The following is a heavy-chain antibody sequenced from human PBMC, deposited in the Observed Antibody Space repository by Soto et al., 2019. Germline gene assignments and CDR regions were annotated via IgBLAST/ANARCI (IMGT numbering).Heavy chain of an antibody. J-gene: IGHJ4*02. D-gene: IGHD3-10*01. CDR3: ARTYHFGSGSYLYYFAY. V-gene: IGHV3-23*01. Sequence: GGSLRLSCAASGFTFSHYAMSWVRQAPGKGLEWVSTIAADGGSTYYGDSVKGRFSISRDNSKNTLFLQLNSLRAEDTAVYYCARTYHFGSGSYLYYFAYWGQGGLVTVS. CDR1: GFTFSHYA. CDR2: IAADGGST.